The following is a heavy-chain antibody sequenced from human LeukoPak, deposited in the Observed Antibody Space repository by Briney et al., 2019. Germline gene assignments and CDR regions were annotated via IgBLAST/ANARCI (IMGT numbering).Heavy chain of an antibody. CDR2: IYYSGST. Sequence: SETLSLTCTVSGGSTSSYNWSWIRQPPGKGLEWIGYIYYSGSTNYNPSLKSRVTISVDTSKNQFSLKLSSVTAADTAVYYCASTKRRDGYNYFDYWGQGTLVTVSS. CDR3: ASTKRRDGYNYFDY. J-gene: IGHJ4*02. V-gene: IGHV4-59*08. CDR1: GGSTSSYN. D-gene: IGHD5-24*01.